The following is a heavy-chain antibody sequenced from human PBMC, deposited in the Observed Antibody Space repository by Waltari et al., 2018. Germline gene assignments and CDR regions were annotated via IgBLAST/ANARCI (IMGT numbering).Heavy chain of an antibody. CDR1: GGSFSGYY. D-gene: IGHD3-3*01. J-gene: IGHJ6*02. CDR3: ARGSSPSEWASYYYYYYGMDV. Sequence: QVQLQQWGAGLLKPSETLSLTCAVYGGSFSGYYWSWIRQPPGKGLEWIGEINHSGSTNYNPSLKSRVTISVDTSKNQFSLKLSSVTAADTAVYYCARGSSPSEWASYYYYYYGMDVWGQGTTVTVSS. CDR2: INHSGST. V-gene: IGHV4-34*01.